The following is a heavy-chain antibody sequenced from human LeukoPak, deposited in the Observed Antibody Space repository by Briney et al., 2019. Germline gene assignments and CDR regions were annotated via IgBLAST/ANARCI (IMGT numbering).Heavy chain of an antibody. J-gene: IGHJ4*02. CDR2: ISSSGSTI. D-gene: IGHD4-17*01. V-gene: IGHV3-48*03. CDR1: GFTFSSYE. Sequence: PGGSLRLSCAASGFTFSSYEMNWVRQAPGKGLEWVSYISSSGSTIYYADSVKGRFTISRDNAKNSLYLQMNSLRAEDTAVYYCARGFYGDPFDYWGQGTLVTVSS. CDR3: ARGFYGDPFDY.